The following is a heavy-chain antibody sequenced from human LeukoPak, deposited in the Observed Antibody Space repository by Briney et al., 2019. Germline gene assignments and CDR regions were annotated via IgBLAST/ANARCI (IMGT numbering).Heavy chain of an antibody. CDR1: GFTFSDYS. CDR2: TLYDGRMQ. D-gene: IGHD3-22*01. Sequence: GGSLRLSCVTSGFTFSDYSIHWVRQAPGRGLEWVAVTLYDGRMQYYADSVKGRFIISRDNSKNTVYLQMNSLRPEDMALYYCARDPRGPTKYDRSDRDTFDHWGQGTQVTVSS. V-gene: IGHV3-30*06. CDR3: ARDPRGPTKYDRSDRDTFDH. J-gene: IGHJ4*02.